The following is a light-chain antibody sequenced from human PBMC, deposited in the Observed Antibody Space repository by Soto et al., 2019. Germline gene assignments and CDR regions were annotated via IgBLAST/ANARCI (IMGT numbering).Light chain of an antibody. J-gene: IGKJ4*02. CDR2: AAS. CDR3: QKYYHAPGT. Sequence: DKQRRRLQSSRSGPGGERLPIPSRASQAVSSCLAWYQHKPGQAPKLLISAASTGPSGVPLRFRGSGSGTDFTLTINSLQPEDVATYYCQKYYHAPGTFGEGTKVDI. CDR1: QAVSSC. V-gene: IGKV1-27*01.